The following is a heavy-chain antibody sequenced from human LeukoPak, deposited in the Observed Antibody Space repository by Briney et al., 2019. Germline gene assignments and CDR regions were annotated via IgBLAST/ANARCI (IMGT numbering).Heavy chain of an antibody. V-gene: IGHV3-23*01. Sequence: GGSLRLSGSASGFTFTNYAMSWVRQASGKGLEWVSSISGSGGSTYYAASVRGRFTISRDNSKNTLSLQMNSLRGEDTALYYCTKGVNSGSIDYWGQGTLVTVSS. CDR2: ISGSGGST. J-gene: IGHJ4*02. CDR3: TKGVNSGSIDY. CDR1: GFTFTNYA. D-gene: IGHD6-19*01.